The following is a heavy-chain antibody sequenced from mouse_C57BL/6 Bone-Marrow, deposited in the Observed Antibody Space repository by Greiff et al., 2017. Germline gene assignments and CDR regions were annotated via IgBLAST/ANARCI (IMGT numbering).Heavy chain of an antibody. CDR2: IYPRSGNT. D-gene: IGHD2-3*01. CDR1: GYTFTSYG. J-gene: IGHJ2*01. Sequence: QVHVKQSGAELARPGASVKLSCKASGYTFTSYGISWVKQRTGQGLEWIGEIYPRSGNTYYNEKFKGKATLTADKSSSTAYMELRSLTSEDSAVYFCARRGNGYYRYYFDYWGQGTTLTGSS. V-gene: IGHV1-81*01. CDR3: ARRGNGYYRYYFDY.